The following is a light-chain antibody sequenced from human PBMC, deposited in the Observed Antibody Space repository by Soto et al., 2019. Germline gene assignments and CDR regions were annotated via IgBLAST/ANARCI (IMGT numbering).Light chain of an antibody. CDR1: NIGSKN. J-gene: IGLJ3*02. CDR2: RDS. V-gene: IGLV3-9*01. Sequence: SYELTQPLSVSVALGQTARITCGGNNIGSKNVHWYQQKPGQAPVLVIYRDSNRPSGIPERFSGSNSGITATLTISRAQAGDEADYYCQVWDSSTASVFGVGTKLTVL. CDR3: QVWDSSTASV.